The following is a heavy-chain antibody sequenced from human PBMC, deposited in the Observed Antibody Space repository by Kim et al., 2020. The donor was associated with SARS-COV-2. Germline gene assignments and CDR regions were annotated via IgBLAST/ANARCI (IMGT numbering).Heavy chain of an antibody. CDR1: GFTFSSYS. Sequence: GGSLRLSCAASGFTFSSYSMNWVRQAPGKGLEWVSSISSSSSYIYYADSVKGRFTISRDNAKNSLYLQMNSLRAEDTAVYYCAREITEPPGARFDYWGQGTLVTVSS. V-gene: IGHV3-21*01. J-gene: IGHJ4*02. CDR3: AREITEPPGARFDY. D-gene: IGHD1-26*01. CDR2: ISSSSSYI.